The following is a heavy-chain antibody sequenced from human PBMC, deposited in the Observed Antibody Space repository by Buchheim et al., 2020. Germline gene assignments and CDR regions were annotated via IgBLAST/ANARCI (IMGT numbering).Heavy chain of an antibody. Sequence: EVQLVESGGGLVRPGGSLRLSCAASGFTFSSYSMNWVRQAPGKGLEWVSYISSSSTIYYADSVKGRFTISRDNAKNSLYLQMNSLRAEDTAVYYCARDSALTKRSATGTTSFDYWGQGTL. J-gene: IGHJ4*02. V-gene: IGHV3-48*01. CDR3: ARDSALTKRSATGTTSFDY. D-gene: IGHD1-7*01. CDR1: GFTFSSYS. CDR2: ISSSSTI.